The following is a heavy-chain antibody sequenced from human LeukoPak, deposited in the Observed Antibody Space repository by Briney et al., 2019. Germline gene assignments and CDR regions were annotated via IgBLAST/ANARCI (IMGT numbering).Heavy chain of an antibody. D-gene: IGHD6-19*01. Sequence: RGSVRLSCTASGYTFTSYDMSWVRQAPGKGLEWIGGISGNGGSTYYAHSVKGRFTISRDNSKNTPYLQMNSLRAEDTAVYYCAKGRQYSSGHAWGQGTLVTVSS. J-gene: IGHJ4*02. V-gene: IGHV3-23*01. CDR2: ISGNGGST. CDR3: AKGRQYSSGHA. CDR1: GYTFTSYD.